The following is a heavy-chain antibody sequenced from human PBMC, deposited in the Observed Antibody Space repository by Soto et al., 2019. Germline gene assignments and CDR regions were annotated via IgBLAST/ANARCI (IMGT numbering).Heavy chain of an antibody. CDR3: ARPGFRYDFWSGYPDAFDI. CDR1: GYSVTSYW. V-gene: IGHV5-51*01. J-gene: IGHJ3*02. D-gene: IGHD3-3*01. Sequence: GESLKSSCKGSGYSVTSYWSGWVRQMPGKGLEWMGIIYPGDSDTRYSPSFQGQVTISADKSISTAYLQWSSLKASDTAMYYCARPGFRYDFWSGYPDAFDIWGQGTMVTVSS. CDR2: IYPGDSDT.